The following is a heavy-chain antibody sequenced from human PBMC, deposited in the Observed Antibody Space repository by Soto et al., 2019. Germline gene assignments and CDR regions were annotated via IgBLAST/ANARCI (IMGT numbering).Heavy chain of an antibody. V-gene: IGHV3-21*01. D-gene: IGHD6-13*01. Sequence: GGSLRLSCAASGFTFRSFTMNWVRQAPGEGLEWVSTISSNSAYIYYTDALRGRFTISRDNAKNSLRLQMNSLRAEDTAVYYCTRDASRDSSARGWFDPWGPGTLVTVSS. CDR2: ISSNSAYI. CDR1: GFTFRSFT. J-gene: IGHJ5*02. CDR3: TRDASRDSSARGWFDP.